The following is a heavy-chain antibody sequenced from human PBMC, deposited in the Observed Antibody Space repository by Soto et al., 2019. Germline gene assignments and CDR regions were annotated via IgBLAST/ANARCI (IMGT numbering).Heavy chain of an antibody. V-gene: IGHV3-9*01. CDR1: GFTFDDYA. CDR2: ISWNSGSI. Sequence: EVQLVESGGGLVQPGRSLRLSCAASGFTFDDYATHWVRQAPGKGLEWVSGISWNSGSIGYADSVKGRFTISRDNAKNSLYLQMNSLRAEDTALYYCAKGTDFGVVILTGGMDVWGQGTTVTVSS. CDR3: AKGTDFGVVILTGGMDV. D-gene: IGHD3-3*01. J-gene: IGHJ6*02.